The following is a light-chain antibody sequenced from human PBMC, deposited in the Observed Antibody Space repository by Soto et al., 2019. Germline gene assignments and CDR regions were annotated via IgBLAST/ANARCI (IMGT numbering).Light chain of an antibody. CDR1: QAISNY. Sequence: IEMTQHPSFPSAYGGERVTITCRASQAISNYLNWYQQRPGKVPNLLIFGAKTLQSGVPSRFSGSGYGTDFTLTITTLQPEDVGIYYCQQCQPNPLNFGQGTRL. CDR3: QQCQPNPLN. V-gene: IGKV1-39*01. CDR2: GAK. J-gene: IGKJ5*01.